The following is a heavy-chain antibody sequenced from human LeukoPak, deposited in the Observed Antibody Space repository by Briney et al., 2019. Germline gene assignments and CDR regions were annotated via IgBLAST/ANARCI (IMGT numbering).Heavy chain of an antibody. V-gene: IGHV4-59*08. Sequence: EPSETLSLTCTVSGVSISRKYWAWVRQPPGEGMEWIGNIFSAPTPNSTPSLDSRVTISMDTSSNRFSLRMISVTAADTAVYFCTRHVYGKGSDYWGQGTLVTVSS. D-gene: IGHD1-14*01. CDR1: GVSISRKY. J-gene: IGHJ4*02. CDR3: TRHVYGKGSDY. CDR2: IFSAPTP.